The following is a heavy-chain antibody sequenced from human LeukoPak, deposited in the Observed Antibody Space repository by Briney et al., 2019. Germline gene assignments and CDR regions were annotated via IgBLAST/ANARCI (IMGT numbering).Heavy chain of an antibody. Sequence: GGSLRLSCAASGFTFSDYYVSWIRQAPGKGLEWVSYISSSGSTIYYADSVKGRFTISRDNAKNSLYLQMNSLRAEDTAVYYCASAVMGDHDAFDIWGQGTMVTVSS. CDR3: ASAVMGDHDAFDI. D-gene: IGHD3-16*01. CDR1: GFTFSDYY. CDR2: ISSSGSTI. V-gene: IGHV3-11*04. J-gene: IGHJ3*02.